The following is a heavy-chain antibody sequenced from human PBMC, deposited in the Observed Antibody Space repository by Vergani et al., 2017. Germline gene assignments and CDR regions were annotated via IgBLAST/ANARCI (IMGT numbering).Heavy chain of an antibody. CDR3: ASELRYFDRSCSGAFDI. D-gene: IGHD3-9*01. Sequence: QVQLQESGPGLVKPSQTLSLTCTVSGGSISSGDYYWSWIRQPPGKGLEWIGYIYYSGSNYYNPSLKSRVTISVDTSKNQFSLKLSSVTAADTAVYYCASELRYFDRSCSGAFDIWGQGTMVTVSS. J-gene: IGHJ3*02. CDR2: IYYSGSN. V-gene: IGHV4-30-4*01. CDR1: GGSISSGDYY.